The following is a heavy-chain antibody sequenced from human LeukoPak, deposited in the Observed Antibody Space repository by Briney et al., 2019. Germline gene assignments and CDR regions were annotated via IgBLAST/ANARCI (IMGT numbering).Heavy chain of an antibody. V-gene: IGHV3-74*01. Sequence: GGSLRLSCAASGFTFSSYWMHWVRQAPGKGLVWVSRINGGGSTTTYVDSVKGRFTISRDNAKNTVYLQMNSLRVDDTAVYYCATVRSGSWDWFDPWGQGTLVTVSS. D-gene: IGHD3-10*01. CDR2: INGGGSTT. CDR1: GFTFSSYW. CDR3: ATVRSGSWDWFDP. J-gene: IGHJ5*02.